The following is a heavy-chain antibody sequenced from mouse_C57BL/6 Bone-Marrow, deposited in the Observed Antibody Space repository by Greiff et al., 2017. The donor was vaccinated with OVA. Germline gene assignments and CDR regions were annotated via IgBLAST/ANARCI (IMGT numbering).Heavy chain of an antibody. J-gene: IGHJ2*01. CDR2: IYPGSGNT. Sequence: QVQLKQSGAELVRPGASVKLSCKASGYTFTDYYINWVKQRPGQGLEWIARIYPGSGNTYYNEKFKGKATLTAEKSSSTAYMQLSSLTSDDSAVYFCARPFYSTQTLFDYWGQGTTLTVSS. CDR1: GYTFTDYY. V-gene: IGHV1-76*01. CDR3: ARPFYSTQTLFDY. D-gene: IGHD2-5*01.